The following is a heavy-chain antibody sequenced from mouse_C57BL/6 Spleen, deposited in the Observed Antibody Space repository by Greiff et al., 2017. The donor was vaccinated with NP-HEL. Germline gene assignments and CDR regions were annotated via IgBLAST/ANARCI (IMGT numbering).Heavy chain of an antibody. CDR1: GFNIKDYY. D-gene: IGHD2-4*01. J-gene: IGHJ3*01. CDR2: IDPADGDT. Sequence: VQLQQSGAELVRPGASVKLSCPASGFNIKDYYMHWVKQRPEQGLEWIGRIDPADGDTEYAPKFQGKATMTADTSSNTAYLQLSSLTSEDTAVYYCTTGDYDSWFAYWGQGTLVTVSA. V-gene: IGHV14-1*01. CDR3: TTGDYDSWFAY.